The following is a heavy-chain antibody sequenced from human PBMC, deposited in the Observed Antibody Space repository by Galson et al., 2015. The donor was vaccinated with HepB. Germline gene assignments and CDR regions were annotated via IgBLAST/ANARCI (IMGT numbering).Heavy chain of an antibody. CDR3: ARADYGDYGSRPYYFDY. CDR2: INPSGGST. V-gene: IGHV1-46*01. D-gene: IGHD4-17*01. J-gene: IGHJ4*02. Sequence: SVKVSCKASGYTFTSYYMHWVRQAPGQGLEWMGIINPSGGSTSYAQKFQGRVTMTRDTSTSTVYMELSSLRSEDTAVYYCARADYGDYGSRPYYFDYWGQGTLVTVSS. CDR1: GYTFTSYY.